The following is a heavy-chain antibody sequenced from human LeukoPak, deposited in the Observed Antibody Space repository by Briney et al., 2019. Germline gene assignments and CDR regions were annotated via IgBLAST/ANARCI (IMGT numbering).Heavy chain of an antibody. D-gene: IGHD3-10*01. J-gene: IGHJ4*02. Sequence: PGGSLRLSCAASGFTFSGFGMHWIRQVPDKGLAWVAFIRYDGSNKYYADSVKGRFTISRDNSKNTLYLQMNSLRAEDTAVYYCVDLNYNSGSYRNYWGQGTLVTVSS. CDR3: VDLNYNSGSYRNY. CDR2: IRYDGSNK. V-gene: IGHV3-30*02. CDR1: GFTFSGFG.